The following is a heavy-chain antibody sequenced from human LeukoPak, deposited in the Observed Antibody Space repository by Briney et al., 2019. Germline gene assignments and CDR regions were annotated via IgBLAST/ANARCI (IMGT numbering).Heavy chain of an antibody. J-gene: IGHJ6*02. CDR3: ARVTLGYSSSGDNYYYYGMDV. Sequence: GGSLRLSCAASGFTFSSYAMNWVRQAPGKGLEWVSVIGSSGLVTYYADSVKGRFAISRDNSKSTLYLQMNSLRAEDTAVYYCARVTLGYSSSGDNYYYYGMDVWGQGTTVTVSS. CDR2: IGSSGLVT. CDR1: GFTFSSYA. V-gene: IGHV3-23*01. D-gene: IGHD6-13*01.